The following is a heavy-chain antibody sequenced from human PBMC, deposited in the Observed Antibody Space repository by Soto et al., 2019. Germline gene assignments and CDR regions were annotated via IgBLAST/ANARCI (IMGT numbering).Heavy chain of an antibody. J-gene: IGHJ3*02. D-gene: IGHD2-15*01. CDR2: IYHTVNT. V-gene: IGHV4-59*11. Sequence: PTETLSLTCSVSGVSIVSLFWSWIRQAPGKGPELVGYIYHTVNTNYNPALKSRVTISMDTSKNQLSLQLSSVTAADTAVYYCVRLQYTVVTALDIWGQGTMDIVTS. CDR1: GVSIVSLF. CDR3: VRLQYTVVTALDI.